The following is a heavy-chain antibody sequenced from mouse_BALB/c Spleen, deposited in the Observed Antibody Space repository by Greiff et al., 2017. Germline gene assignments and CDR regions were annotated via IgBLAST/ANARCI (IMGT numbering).Heavy chain of an antibody. CDR1: GFAFSSYD. Sequence: DVMLVESGGGLVKPGGSLKLSCAASGFAFSSYDMSWVRQTPEKRLEWVAYISSGGGSTYYPDTVKGRFTISRDNAKNTLYLQMSSLKSEDTAMYYCARQYYDSSLNWYFDDWGAGTTVTVSS. CDR3: ARQYYDSSLNWYFDD. CDR2: ISSGGGST. J-gene: IGHJ1*01. V-gene: IGHV5-12-1*01. D-gene: IGHD1-1*01.